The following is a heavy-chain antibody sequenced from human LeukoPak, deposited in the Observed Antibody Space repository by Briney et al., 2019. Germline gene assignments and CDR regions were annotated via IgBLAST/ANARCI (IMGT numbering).Heavy chain of an antibody. V-gene: IGHV3-21*01. J-gene: IGHJ4*02. CDR3: AREDNYDILTGYSKSIDY. D-gene: IGHD3-9*01. CDR1: GFTFSSYS. CDR2: ISSSSSYI. Sequence: GGSLRLSCAASGFTFSSYSMNWVRQAPGKGLEWVSSISSSSSYIYYADSVKGRFTISRDNAKNSLYLQMNSLRAEDTPVYYCAREDNYDILTGYSKSIDYWGQGTLVTVSS.